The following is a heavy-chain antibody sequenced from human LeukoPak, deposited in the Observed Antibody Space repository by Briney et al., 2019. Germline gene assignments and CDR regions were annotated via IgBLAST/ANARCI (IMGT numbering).Heavy chain of an antibody. Sequence: GGSLRVSCAASGFTFRSYEMNWGRQAPGMGLEWSSYISSSGMSIYYADSVKGRVSISRDNAKNSLFLHMNSLSAQDTAVYYCTSDRPSGNITMIRGVTLDYWGQGTLVTVSS. CDR3: TSDRPSGNITMIRGVTLDY. CDR1: GFTFRSYE. CDR2: ISSSGMSI. J-gene: IGHJ4*02. V-gene: IGHV3-48*03. D-gene: IGHD3-10*01.